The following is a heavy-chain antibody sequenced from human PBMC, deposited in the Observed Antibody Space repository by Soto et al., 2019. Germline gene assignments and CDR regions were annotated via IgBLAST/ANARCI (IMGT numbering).Heavy chain of an antibody. CDR3: AKEGSSSWYSGWYNYYYYGMDV. CDR1: GFTFSSYA. CDR2: ISGSGGST. D-gene: IGHD6-13*01. V-gene: IGHV3-23*01. J-gene: IGHJ6*02. Sequence: PGGSLRLSCAASGFTFSSYAMSWVRQAPGKGLEWVSAISGSGGSTYYADSVKGRFTISRDNSKNTLYLQMNSLRAEDTAVYYCAKEGSSSWYSGWYNYYYYGMDVWGQGTTVTVSS.